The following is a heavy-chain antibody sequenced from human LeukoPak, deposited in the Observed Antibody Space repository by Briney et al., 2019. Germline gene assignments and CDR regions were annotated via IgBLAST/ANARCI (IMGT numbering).Heavy chain of an antibody. V-gene: IGHV3-30*18. Sequence: PGGSLRLSCAASGFTFSSYGMHWVRQAPGKGLEWVAVISYDGSNKYYAASVRGRSTISRDNSKNTLYLQMDSLRAEDTAVYYCAKDLDEWLVQGYYYGMDVWGQGTTVTVSS. CDR2: ISYDGSNK. CDR1: GFTFSSYG. CDR3: AKDLDEWLVQGYYYGMDV. J-gene: IGHJ6*02. D-gene: IGHD6-19*01.